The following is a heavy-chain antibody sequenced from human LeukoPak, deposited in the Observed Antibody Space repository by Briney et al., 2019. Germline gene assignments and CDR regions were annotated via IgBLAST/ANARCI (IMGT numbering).Heavy chain of an antibody. Sequence: ASVKVSCKASGGTFSSYAISWVRQAPGQGLEWMGWMNPNSGNTDYAQKFQGRVTITRNTSISTAYMELSSLRSEDTAVYYCARGPALVRGVIMPDSVGGMDVWGQGTTVTVSS. V-gene: IGHV1-8*03. J-gene: IGHJ6*02. D-gene: IGHD3-10*01. CDR3: ARGPALVRGVIMPDSVGGMDV. CDR1: GGTFSSYA. CDR2: MNPNSGNT.